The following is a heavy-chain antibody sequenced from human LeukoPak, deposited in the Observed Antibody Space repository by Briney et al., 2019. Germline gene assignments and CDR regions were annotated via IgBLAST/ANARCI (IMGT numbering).Heavy chain of an antibody. J-gene: IGHJ4*02. V-gene: IGHV3-64*04. Sequence: GGSLRLSCSASGFTFSHYAMHWVRQAPGKGLEYLSTVSNNGGSTYYTDSVKGRFTISRDNAKNSLYLQMNSLRAEDTAVYYCASPQYYFDYWGQGTLVTVSS. CDR1: GFTFSHYA. CDR3: ASPQYYFDY. CDR2: VSNNGGST. D-gene: IGHD5-24*01.